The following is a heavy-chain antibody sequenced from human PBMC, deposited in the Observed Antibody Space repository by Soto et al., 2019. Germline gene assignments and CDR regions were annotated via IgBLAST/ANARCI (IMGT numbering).Heavy chain of an antibody. Sequence: SETQSLPSTVSGYSIGTSCWSWISPHPGKGLEWIGSIHHTGSTNSNPSLQSRVTISADTCKSQFSLKGASVTSGDTAVYYCARELSGGSSWYEFDSGGKGPLVTATS. V-gene: IGHV4-59*01. CDR3: ARELSGGSSWYEFDS. CDR1: GYSIGTSC. D-gene: IGHD6-13*01. J-gene: IGHJ4*02. CDR2: IHHTGST.